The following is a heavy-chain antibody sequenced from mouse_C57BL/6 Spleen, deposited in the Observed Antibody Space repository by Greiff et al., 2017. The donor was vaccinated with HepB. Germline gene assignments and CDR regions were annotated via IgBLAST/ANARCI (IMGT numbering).Heavy chain of an antibody. CDR1: GYTFTDHT. D-gene: IGHD1-1*01. J-gene: IGHJ1*03. CDR3: ARRRVYYYGSSYDWYFDV. Sequence: QVQLKQSDAELVKPGASVKISCKVSGYTFTDHTIHWMKQRPEQGLEWIGYIYPRDGSTKYNEKFKGKATLTADKSSSTAYMQLNSLTSEDSAVYFCARRRVYYYGSSYDWYFDVWGTGTTVTVSS. CDR2: IYPRDGST. V-gene: IGHV1-78*01.